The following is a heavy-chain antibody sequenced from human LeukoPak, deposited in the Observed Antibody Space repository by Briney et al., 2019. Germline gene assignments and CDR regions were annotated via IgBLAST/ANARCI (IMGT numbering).Heavy chain of an antibody. D-gene: IGHD3-22*01. CDR1: GYTFTSYG. V-gene: IGHV1-18*01. Sequence: ASVKVSCKASGYTFTSYGISWVRQAPGQGLEWMGWISAYNGNTNYAQKLQGRVTMTTDTSTSTAYMELRSLRSDDTAVYYCARTYYYDSSGYPFDYWGQGTLVPVSS. CDR2: ISAYNGNT. CDR3: ARTYYYDSSGYPFDY. J-gene: IGHJ4*02.